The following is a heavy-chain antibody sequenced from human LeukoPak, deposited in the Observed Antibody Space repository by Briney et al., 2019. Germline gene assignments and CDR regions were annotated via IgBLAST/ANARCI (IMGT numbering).Heavy chain of an antibody. D-gene: IGHD5-12*01. CDR3: AGDSGDRDGYNYSDY. CDR2: IKQDGSEK. Sequence: GGSLRLSCAASGFTFSSYWMSWVRQAPGKGLEWVANIKQDGSEKYYVDSVKGRFTISRDNAKNSLYLQMNSLRAEDTAVYYCAGDSGDRDGYNYSDYWGQGTLVTVPS. V-gene: IGHV3-7*01. J-gene: IGHJ4*02. CDR1: GFTFSSYW.